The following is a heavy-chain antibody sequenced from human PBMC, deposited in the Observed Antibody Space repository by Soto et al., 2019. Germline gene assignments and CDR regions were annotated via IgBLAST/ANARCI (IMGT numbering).Heavy chain of an antibody. D-gene: IGHD1-20*01. J-gene: IGHJ3*02. V-gene: IGHV3-21*01. CDR3: ARDASVSGSSRAFDI. CDR2: ISSSSTYI. Sequence: GGSLRLSCRTSGFTLSTYVMIWVRQAPGKGLEWVSFISSSSTYIFYPDSVKGRFTVSRDNAKNSLSLQMNSLRAEDTAVYYCARDASVSGSSRAFDIWGQGTMVTVSS. CDR1: GFTLSTYV.